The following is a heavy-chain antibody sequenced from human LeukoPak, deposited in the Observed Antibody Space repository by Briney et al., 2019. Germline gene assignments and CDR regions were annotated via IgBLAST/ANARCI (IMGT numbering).Heavy chain of an antibody. CDR2: IYSGGST. V-gene: IGHV3-66*01. Sequence: SGGSLRLSCAASGFTFSNYAMSWVRQAPGKGLEWVSVIYSGGSTYYADSVKGRFTISRDNSKNTLYLQMNSLRVEDTAVYYCALGLVTDYWGQGTLVTVSS. CDR3: ALGLVTDY. CDR1: GFTFSNYA. D-gene: IGHD3-9*01. J-gene: IGHJ4*02.